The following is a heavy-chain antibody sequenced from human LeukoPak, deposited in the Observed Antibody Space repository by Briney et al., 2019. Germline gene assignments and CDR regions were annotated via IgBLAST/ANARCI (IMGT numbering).Heavy chain of an antibody. D-gene: IGHD3-10*01. CDR1: GDSISSHY. V-gene: IGHV4-59*11. CDR3: ARGIKPGLGEAPAY. Sequence: SETLSLTCTVSGDSISSHYWSWIRQPPGKGLEWIAYIYDTGTTVSNPSLKSRVSMSLDRSKNEFSLQLTSVTAADTAVYYCARGIKPGLGEAPAYWGQGTLVTVSS. J-gene: IGHJ4*02. CDR2: IYDTGTT.